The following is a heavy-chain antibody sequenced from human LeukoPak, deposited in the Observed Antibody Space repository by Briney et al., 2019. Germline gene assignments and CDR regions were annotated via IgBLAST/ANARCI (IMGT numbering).Heavy chain of an antibody. V-gene: IGHV4-34*01. CDR3: ARAGTAMVTDYYYGMDV. D-gene: IGHD5-18*01. Sequence: SETLSLTCAVYGGSFSGYYWSWIRQPPGKGLEWIGEINHSGSTNYNPSLKSRVTISVDTSKNQFSLKLSSVTAADTAVYYCARAGTAMVTDYYYGMDVWGQGTTVTVSS. J-gene: IGHJ6*02. CDR1: GGSFSGYY. CDR2: INHSGST.